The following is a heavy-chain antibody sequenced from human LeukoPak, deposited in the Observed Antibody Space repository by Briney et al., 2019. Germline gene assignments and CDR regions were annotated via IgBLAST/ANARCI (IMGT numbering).Heavy chain of an antibody. CDR2: ISSSGSTI. J-gene: IGHJ6*04. V-gene: IGHV3-48*03. D-gene: IGHD3-10*02. Sequence: SLRLSCAASGFTFSSYEMNWVRQAPGKGLELVSYISSSGSTIYYADSVKGRFTISRENAKKSLYLQMNSLRAEDTAVYYCAELGITMIGGVWGKGTTVTISS. CDR1: GFTFSSYE. CDR3: AELGITMIGGV.